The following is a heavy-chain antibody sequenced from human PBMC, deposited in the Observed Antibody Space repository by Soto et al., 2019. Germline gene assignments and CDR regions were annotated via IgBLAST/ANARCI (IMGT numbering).Heavy chain of an antibody. V-gene: IGHV6-1*01. Sequence: TLSLTCAISGDSVSSNSAAWNWIRQSPSRGLEWLGRTYYRSKWYNDYAVSVKSRITINPDTSKNQFSLQLNSVTPEDTAVYYCARDKSSYSSSSTGVDYYYYGMDVWGQGTTVTVSS. D-gene: IGHD6-6*01. CDR3: ARDKSSYSSSSTGVDYYYYGMDV. CDR1: GDSVSSNSAA. J-gene: IGHJ6*02. CDR2: TYYRSKWYN.